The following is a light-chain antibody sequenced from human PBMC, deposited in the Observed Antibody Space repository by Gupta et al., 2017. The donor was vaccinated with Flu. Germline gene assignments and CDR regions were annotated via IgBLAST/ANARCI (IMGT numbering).Light chain of an antibody. V-gene: IGKV3-20*01. CDR1: QSVSSNY. Sequence: GTLSLSPGERATLSCRASQSVSSNYFAWYQQKPGQAPRLLIYGASKRATDIPDRFSGSGSGTDFTLTIRRLEPEDSAVYYCQHFNSPPYSFGQGTKLEIK. CDR2: GAS. J-gene: IGKJ2*03. CDR3: QHFNSPPYS.